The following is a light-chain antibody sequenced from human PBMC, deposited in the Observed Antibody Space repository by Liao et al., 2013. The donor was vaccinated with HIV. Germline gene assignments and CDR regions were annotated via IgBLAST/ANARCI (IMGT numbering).Light chain of an antibody. Sequence: SDELTQPPSVSVSPGQTATITCSGEKVGSKNACWYQVKPGQSPEVVIYQNYQRPSGIPERFSGSKSGNTATLTISGTQPMDEADYYCQTWDNNINYVFGTGTKVTVL. V-gene: IGLV3-1*01. J-gene: IGLJ1*01. CDR3: QTWDNNINYV. CDR2: QNY. CDR1: KVGSKN.